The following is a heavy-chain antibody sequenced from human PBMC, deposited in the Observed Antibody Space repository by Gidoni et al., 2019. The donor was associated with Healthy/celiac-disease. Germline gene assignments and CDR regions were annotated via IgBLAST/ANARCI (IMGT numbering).Heavy chain of an antibody. J-gene: IGHJ4*02. D-gene: IGHD3-3*01. CDR2: IYWDDDK. CDR1: GFSLSTSGVG. Sequence: QITLKESGPTLVKPTQTLTLTCTFSGFSLSTSGVGVGWIRQPPGKALEWLALIYWDDDKRYSPSLKSRLTITKYTSKNHVFLTMTNMDPVETSTYYGAHSLNYYFWSGYYWSYFDYWGQGTLVTVSS. CDR3: AHSLNYYFWSGYYWSYFDY. V-gene: IGHV2-5*02.